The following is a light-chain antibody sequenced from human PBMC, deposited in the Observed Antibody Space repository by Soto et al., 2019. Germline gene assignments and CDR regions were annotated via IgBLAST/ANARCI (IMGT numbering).Light chain of an antibody. CDR1: SSDVGSYNL. Sequence: QSVLTQPASVSGSPGQSISISCAGTSSDVGSYNLVSWYQQHPGKATKLMIYEGSKRPSGVSNRFSGSKSGNTASLTISGLQAEDEADYYCCSYAGSSTVVFGGGTKLTV. V-gene: IGLV2-23*01. CDR3: CSYAGSSTVV. CDR2: EGS. J-gene: IGLJ2*01.